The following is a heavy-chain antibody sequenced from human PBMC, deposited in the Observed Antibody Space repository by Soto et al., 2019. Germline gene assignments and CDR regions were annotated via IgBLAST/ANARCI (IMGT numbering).Heavy chain of an antibody. CDR2: IIPMVGTA. Sequence: ASVKVSCKASGGRFSSYASSWVRQGPGQGLEWMGGIIPMVGTANYAQEVQGRGTIPAHESTSPAYMGPSRLRSEDTAVYYCAPDSSGIAARATPQSNSFDPWVQGTLVTVSS. D-gene: IGHD6-13*01. CDR3: APDSSGIAARATPQSNSFDP. CDR1: GGRFSSYA. V-gene: IGHV1-69*13. J-gene: IGHJ5*02.